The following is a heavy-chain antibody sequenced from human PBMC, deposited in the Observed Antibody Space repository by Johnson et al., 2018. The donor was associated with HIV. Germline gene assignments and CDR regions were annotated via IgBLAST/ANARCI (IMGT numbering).Heavy chain of an antibody. Sequence: VQLVESGGGLVKPGGSLRLSCAASGFTFSDYYMSWIRQAPGKGLEWVSRIVSDVSSAIYTDSVTGRFTISRDNTKNTVYLQMNSLRAEDTAVYYCTTGVFHAFDMWGQGTMVTVSS. V-gene: IGHV3-74*02. J-gene: IGHJ3*02. D-gene: IGHD3-10*01. CDR1: GFTFSDYY. CDR3: TTGVFHAFDM. CDR2: IVSDVSSA.